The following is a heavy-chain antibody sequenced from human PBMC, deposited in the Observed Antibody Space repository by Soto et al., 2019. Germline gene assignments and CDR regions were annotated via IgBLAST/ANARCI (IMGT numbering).Heavy chain of an antibody. V-gene: IGHV3-9*01. Sequence: EVQLVESGGGLVQPGRSLRLSCAASGFTFDDYAMHWVRQAPGKGLEWVSGISWNSGSIGYADSVKGRFTISRDNAKNSLYLQMNSLRAEDTALYYCAKDIATVGSNGRDDAFDIWGQGTMVTVSS. J-gene: IGHJ3*02. D-gene: IGHD4-17*01. CDR1: GFTFDDYA. CDR2: ISWNSGSI. CDR3: AKDIATVGSNGRDDAFDI.